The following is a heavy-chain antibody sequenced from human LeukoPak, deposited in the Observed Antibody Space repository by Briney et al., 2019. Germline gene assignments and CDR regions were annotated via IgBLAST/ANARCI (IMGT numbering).Heavy chain of an antibody. CDR2: INPNSGGT. J-gene: IGHJ6*02. CDR3: AGGWFGELEIGMDV. CDR1: GYTFTGYY. D-gene: IGHD3-10*01. Sequence: ASVKVSCKASGYTFTGYYMHWVRQAPGQGLEWMGWINPNSGGTNYAQKFQGRVTMTRDTSISTAYMELSRLRSDDTAVYYCAGGWFGELEIGMDVWGQGATATVSS. V-gene: IGHV1-2*02.